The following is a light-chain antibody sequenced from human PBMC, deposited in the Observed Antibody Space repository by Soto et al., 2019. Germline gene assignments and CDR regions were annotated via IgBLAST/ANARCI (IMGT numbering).Light chain of an antibody. CDR2: AAS. CDR3: QHYNNWPAFT. J-gene: IGKJ3*01. CDR1: QSVTGN. V-gene: IGKV3-15*01. Sequence: EIVMTQSPATLSVSPGERATLSCRASQSVTGNLAWYQQKPGQAPRLLIYAASTRATGIPARFSGSGSGTEFTLTIISLQSXDSAVYYCQHYNNWPAFTFGPGTKVDI.